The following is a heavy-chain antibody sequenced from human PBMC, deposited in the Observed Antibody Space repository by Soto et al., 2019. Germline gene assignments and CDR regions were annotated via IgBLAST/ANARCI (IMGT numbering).Heavy chain of an antibody. D-gene: IGHD3-16*01. V-gene: IGHV3-7*01. Sequence: EVQLVESGGGLVQPGGSLRLSCAASGFTLSSYWMNWVRQAPGKGLGWVANIKQDGSEKDYVDSVKGRFTISRDNAKNSLYLQMNSLRAEDTAVYYCSSRGGLRYWGQGTLVTVSS. CDR3: SSRGGLRY. CDR2: IKQDGSEK. J-gene: IGHJ4*02. CDR1: GFTLSSYW.